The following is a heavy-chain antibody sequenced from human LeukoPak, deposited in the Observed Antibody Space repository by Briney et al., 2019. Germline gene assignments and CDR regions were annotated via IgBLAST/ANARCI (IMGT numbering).Heavy chain of an antibody. CDR2: INSDGSST. CDR3: ARELVVTAGRQTDAFDI. D-gene: IGHD2-15*01. Sequence: PGGSLRLSCAASGFTFSSYWMHWVRQAPGKGLVWVSRINSDGSSTSYADSVRGRFTISRDNADNTLYLQMNSLRAEDTAVYYCARELVVTAGRQTDAFDIWGQGTRVTVSS. CDR1: GFTFSSYW. V-gene: IGHV3-74*01. J-gene: IGHJ3*02.